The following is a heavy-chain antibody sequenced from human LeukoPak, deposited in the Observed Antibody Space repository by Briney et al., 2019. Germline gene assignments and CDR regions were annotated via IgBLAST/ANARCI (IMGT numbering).Heavy chain of an antibody. CDR2: IHQHGSKE. D-gene: IGHD6-13*01. J-gene: IGHJ4*02. V-gene: IGHV3-7*03. CDR1: GFNFRAYW. CDR3: ARGGSSSDY. Sequence: GGSLRLSCTTSGFNFRAYWMGWVRQAPGKGLEWVANIHQHGSKENYVDSVKGRFTISRDNAKNSIYLQMNSLRTEDTAIYYCARGGSSSDYWGQGTLVTVSS.